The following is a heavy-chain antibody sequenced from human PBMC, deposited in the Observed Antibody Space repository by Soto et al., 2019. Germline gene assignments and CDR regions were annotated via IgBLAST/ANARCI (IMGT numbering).Heavy chain of an antibody. Sequence: SETLSLTCTVSGGSISSGGYYWSWIRQHPGKGLEWIGYIYYSGSTYYNPSLKSRVTISIDTSKNQFSLKLSSVTAADTAVYYCATFRRYSSGWYLGDFQHWGQGTLVTVSS. CDR1: GGSISSGGYY. D-gene: IGHD6-19*01. J-gene: IGHJ1*01. CDR2: IYYSGST. V-gene: IGHV4-31*03. CDR3: ATFRRYSSGWYLGDFQH.